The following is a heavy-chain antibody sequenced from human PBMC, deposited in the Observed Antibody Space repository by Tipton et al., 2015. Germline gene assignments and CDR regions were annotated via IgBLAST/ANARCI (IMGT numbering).Heavy chain of an antibody. CDR1: GISFDDKA. D-gene: IGHD1-1*01. Sequence: SLRLSCAASGISFDDKAMHWVRQAPGKGLEWVANIKPDGTESYYVDSVKGRFTFSRDNAKNSLYLQMSSLRAEDTAVYYCARSGGYGWDHWGQGTLVTVSS. J-gene: IGHJ4*02. V-gene: IGHV3-7*02. CDR3: ARSGGYGWDH. CDR2: IKPDGTES.